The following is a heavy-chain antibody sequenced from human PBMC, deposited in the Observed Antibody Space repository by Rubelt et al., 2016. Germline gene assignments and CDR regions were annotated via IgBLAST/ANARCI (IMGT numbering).Heavy chain of an antibody. CDR1: GFTFSGSA. J-gene: IGHJ4*02. Sequence: QLVESGGGLVQPGGSLKLSCAASGFTFSGSAIHWVRQASGKGLEWVGRIGRRANSYATGSAATVKGRFTISRDDSRDTAYLQMNSLRTEDTAVYYCATPSGYWGQGTLVTVSS. V-gene: IGHV3-73*01. CDR3: ATPSGY. CDR2: IGRRANSYAT.